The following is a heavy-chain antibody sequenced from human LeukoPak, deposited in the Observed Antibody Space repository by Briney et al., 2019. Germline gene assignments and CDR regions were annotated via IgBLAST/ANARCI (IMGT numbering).Heavy chain of an antibody. CDR1: GFPFSSYA. CDR3: AKANWGSGY. V-gene: IGHV3-23*01. D-gene: IGHD7-27*01. CDR2: ITVSGGST. J-gene: IGHJ4*02. Sequence: QPGGSLRLSCAASGFPFSSYAMSWVRPAPGKGLEWVSTITVSGGSTYYADSVKGRFTISRDNSKNTLDLQMNSLRAEDTAVYYCAKANWGSGYWGQGTLVTVSS.